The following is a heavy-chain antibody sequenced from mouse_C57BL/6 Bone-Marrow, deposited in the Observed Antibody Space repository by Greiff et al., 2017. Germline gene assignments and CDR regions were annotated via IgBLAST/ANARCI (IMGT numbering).Heavy chain of an antibody. CDR3: ARVTTGSWYFDV. CDR1: GYAFSSSW. CDR2: ISPGDGVT. J-gene: IGHJ1*03. D-gene: IGHD1-1*01. Sequence: QVQLQQSGPELVKPGASVKISCKASGYAFSSSWMNWVKQRPGKGLEWIGRISPGDGVTNYTGKFTGKATLTVDKSASTAYMQLSSLTSEVYAVDFCARVTTGSWYFDVWGTGTTVTVSS. V-gene: IGHV1-82*01.